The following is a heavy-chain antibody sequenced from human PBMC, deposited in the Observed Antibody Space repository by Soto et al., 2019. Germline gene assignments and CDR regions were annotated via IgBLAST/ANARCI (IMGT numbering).Heavy chain of an antibody. Sequence: VGSLRLSCAASGFTFSSYAMHWVRQAPGKGLEWVAVISYDGSNKYYADSVKGRFTISRDNSKNTLYLQMNSLRAEDTAVYYCASSVGFREFDYWGQGTLVTVSS. CDR1: GFTFSSYA. J-gene: IGHJ4*02. D-gene: IGHD3-10*01. V-gene: IGHV3-30-3*01. CDR3: ASSVGFREFDY. CDR2: ISYDGSNK.